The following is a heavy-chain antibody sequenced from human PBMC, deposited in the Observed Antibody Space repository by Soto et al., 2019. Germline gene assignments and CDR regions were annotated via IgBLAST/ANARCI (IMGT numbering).Heavy chain of an antibody. CDR2: IKQDGSEK. CDR1: GFTFSSYW. V-gene: IGHV3-7*01. D-gene: IGHD2-8*01. J-gene: IGHJ6*02. CDR3: AGYCTNGVCLFSYGMDV. Sequence: GGSLRLSCAASGFTFSSYWMSWVRQAPGKGLEWVANIKQDGSEKYYVDSVKGRFTISRDNAKNSLYLQMNSLRAEDTAVYYCAGYCTNGVCLFSYGMDVWGQGTTVTVSS.